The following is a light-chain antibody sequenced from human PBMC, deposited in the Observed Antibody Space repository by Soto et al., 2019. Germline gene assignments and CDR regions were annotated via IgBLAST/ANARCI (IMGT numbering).Light chain of an antibody. J-gene: IGKJ4*01. CDR1: QSVSIY. Sequence: EIVLTQSPATLSLSPGERATLSCRASQSVSIYLAWYQQKPGQAPRLLIYDASNRATGIPARFSGSGSGTDFSPTISSLEPEDCAVSYCQQRRNWPLLTFGGGTKVDIK. CDR3: QQRRNWPLLT. CDR2: DAS. V-gene: IGKV3-11*01.